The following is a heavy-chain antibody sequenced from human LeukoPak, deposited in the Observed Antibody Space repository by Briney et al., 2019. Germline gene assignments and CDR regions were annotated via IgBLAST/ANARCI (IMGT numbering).Heavy chain of an antibody. Sequence: GESLKISCKGSGYSFTSYWIGWVRQMPGEGLEWMGIIYPGDSDTRYSPSFQGQVTISADKSISTAYLQWSSLKASDTAMYYCARQGVTYYDFWSGYPRDAFDIWGQGTMVTVSS. D-gene: IGHD3-3*01. CDR1: GYSFTSYW. CDR2: IYPGDSDT. CDR3: ARQGVTYYDFWSGYPRDAFDI. J-gene: IGHJ3*02. V-gene: IGHV5-51*01.